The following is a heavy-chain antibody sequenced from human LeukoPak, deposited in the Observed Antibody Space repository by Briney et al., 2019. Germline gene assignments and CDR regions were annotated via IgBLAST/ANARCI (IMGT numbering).Heavy chain of an antibody. Sequence: GGSLRLSCAASGFTFSDYYMSWIRQAPGKGLEWVSYISSSSSYTNYADSVKGRFTISRDSSKNTLYLQMNSLRADDTAVYYCARDRCSSMNCLYGMDVWGQGTTVTVSS. CDR3: ARDRCSSMNCLYGMDV. CDR2: ISSSSSYT. CDR1: GFTFSDYY. D-gene: IGHD2-21*02. V-gene: IGHV3-11*05. J-gene: IGHJ6*02.